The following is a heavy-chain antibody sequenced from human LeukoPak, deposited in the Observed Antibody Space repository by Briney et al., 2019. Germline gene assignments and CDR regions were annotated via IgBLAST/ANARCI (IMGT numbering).Heavy chain of an antibody. J-gene: IGHJ3*02. CDR3: ARHSRSGYGDYESAFDI. Sequence: SDTLSLTCIVSGGSISSSGYYWDWIRQPSGKGLEWIGNFYYTGSTYYNPSLKSRITISVDTSKNQFSLKLRSVTAADTAVYYCARHSRSGYGDYESAFDIWGQGTMVTVSS. V-gene: IGHV4-39*01. CDR1: GGSISSSGYY. CDR2: FYYTGST. D-gene: IGHD5-12*01.